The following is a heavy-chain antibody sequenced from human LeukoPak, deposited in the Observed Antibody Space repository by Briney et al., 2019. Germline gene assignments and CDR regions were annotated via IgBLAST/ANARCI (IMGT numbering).Heavy chain of an antibody. CDR3: ARVIAPQPGTPGAFDY. Sequence: SETLSLACAVSGGSISSGGYSWSWIRQPPGKGLEWIGYIYHSGSTYYNPSLKSRVTISVDRSKNQFSLKLSSVTAADTAVYYCARVIAPQPGTPGAFDYWGQGTLVTVSS. CDR2: IYHSGST. V-gene: IGHV4-30-2*01. D-gene: IGHD2-2*01. J-gene: IGHJ4*02. CDR1: GGSISSGGYS.